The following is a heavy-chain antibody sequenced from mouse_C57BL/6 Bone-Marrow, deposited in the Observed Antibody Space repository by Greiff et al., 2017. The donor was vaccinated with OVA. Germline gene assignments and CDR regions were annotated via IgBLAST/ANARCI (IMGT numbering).Heavy chain of an antibody. CDR1: GFSLTSYG. V-gene: IGHV2-2*01. CDR2: IWSGGST. CDR3: ASVVTIRFAY. Sequence: VKLQQSGPGLVQPSQSLSITCTVSGFSLTSYGVHWVRQSPGKGLEWLGVIWSGGSTDYNAAFISRLSISKDNSKSQVFFKMNSLQADDTAIYYCASVVTIRFAYWGQGTLVTVSA. J-gene: IGHJ3*01. D-gene: IGHD2-5*01.